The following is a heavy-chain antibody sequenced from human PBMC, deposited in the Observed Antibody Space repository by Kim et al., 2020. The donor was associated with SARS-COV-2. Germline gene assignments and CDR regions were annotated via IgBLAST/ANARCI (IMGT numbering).Heavy chain of an antibody. J-gene: IGHJ4*02. D-gene: IGHD6-6*01. V-gene: IGHV3-11*06. CDR3: AGGIGKEYSSSSVVGAFDY. Sequence: GRFTISRDNAKHSLYLQMNSLRAGDTAVYYCAGGIGKEYSSSSVVGAFDYWGQGTLVTVSS.